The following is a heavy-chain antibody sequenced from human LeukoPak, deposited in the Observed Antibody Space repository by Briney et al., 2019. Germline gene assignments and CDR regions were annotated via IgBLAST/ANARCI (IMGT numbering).Heavy chain of an antibody. CDR3: ARVPLTYDSSGYYYYYYGMDV. J-gene: IGHJ6*02. D-gene: IGHD3-22*01. Sequence: ASVKVSCKASGGTFSSYAISWVRQAPGQGLEWMGGIIPIFGTANYAQKFQGRVTITADESTSTAYMELSSLRSEDTAVYYCARVPLTYDSSGYYYYYYGMDVWGQGTTVTVSS. CDR2: IIPIFGTA. CDR1: GGTFSSYA. V-gene: IGHV1-69*01.